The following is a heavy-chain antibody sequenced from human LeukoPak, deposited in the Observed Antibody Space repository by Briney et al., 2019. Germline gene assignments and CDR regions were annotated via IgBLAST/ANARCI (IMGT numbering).Heavy chain of an antibody. CDR2: ISAYNGNT. CDR1: GYTFTRYG. V-gene: IGHV1-18*01. Sequence: ASVKVSCKASGYTFTRYGISWVRQAPGQGLEWMGWISAYNGNTKYAQKLQGRVTMTTDTSTSTAYMELRSLRSDDTAVYYCAREGGEEGFGELGLDYRGQGTLVTVSS. D-gene: IGHD3-10*01. CDR3: AREGGEEGFGELGLDY. J-gene: IGHJ4*02.